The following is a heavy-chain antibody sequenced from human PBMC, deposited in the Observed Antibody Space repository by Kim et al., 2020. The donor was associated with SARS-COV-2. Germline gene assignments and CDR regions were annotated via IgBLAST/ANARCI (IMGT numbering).Heavy chain of an antibody. Sequence: GGSLRLSCAASGFTFDDYTMHWVRQAPGKGLEWVSLISWDGGSTYYADSVKGRFTISRDNSKNSLYLQMNSLRTEDTALYYCAKGHSITMTPPGGHWGQGTLVTVSS. CDR3: AKGHSITMTPPGGH. CDR2: ISWDGGST. CDR1: GFTFDDYT. D-gene: IGHD3-22*01. J-gene: IGHJ4*02. V-gene: IGHV3-43*01.